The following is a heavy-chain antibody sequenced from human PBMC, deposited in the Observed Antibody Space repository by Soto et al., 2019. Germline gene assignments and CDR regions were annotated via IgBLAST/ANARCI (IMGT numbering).Heavy chain of an antibody. CDR1: GFTFSSYA. CDR3: ARDHSSGWYPRVVYY. D-gene: IGHD6-19*01. CDR2: ISSNGGST. Sequence: EVQLVESGGGLVQPGGSLRLSCAASGFTFSSYAMHWVRQAPGKGLEYVSAISSNGGSTYYANSVKGRFTISRDNSKNTLYLQMGSLRAEDMAVYYCARDHSSGWYPRVVYYWGQGTLVTVSS. V-gene: IGHV3-64*01. J-gene: IGHJ4*02.